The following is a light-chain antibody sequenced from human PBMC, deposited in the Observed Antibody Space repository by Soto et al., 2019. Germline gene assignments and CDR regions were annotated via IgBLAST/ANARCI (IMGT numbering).Light chain of an antibody. CDR3: KQYNNWPRT. CDR2: GAS. V-gene: IGKV3-15*01. Sequence: EIVLTQSPGTLSLSPGERATLSCRATESVSSRYLAWYQQKPGQAPRLLIYGASTRATGIQARFSGSGSGTEFTLTIRSLQSEDFAVYYCKQYNNWPRTFGQGTKVDIK. J-gene: IGKJ1*01. CDR1: ESVSSRY.